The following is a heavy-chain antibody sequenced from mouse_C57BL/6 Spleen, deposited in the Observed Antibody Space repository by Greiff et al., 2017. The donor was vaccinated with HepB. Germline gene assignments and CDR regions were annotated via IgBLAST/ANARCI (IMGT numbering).Heavy chain of an antibody. CDR1: GYTFTSYW. V-gene: IGHV1-61*01. CDR2: IYPSDSET. Sequence: VQLQQPGAELVRPGSSVKLSCKASGYTFTSYWMDWVKQRPGQGLEWIGNIYPSDSETHYNQKFKDKATLTVDKSSSTAYMQLSSLTSEDSAVYYCARGKLGLMDYWGQGTSVTVSS. J-gene: IGHJ4*01. CDR3: ARGKLGLMDY. D-gene: IGHD4-1*01.